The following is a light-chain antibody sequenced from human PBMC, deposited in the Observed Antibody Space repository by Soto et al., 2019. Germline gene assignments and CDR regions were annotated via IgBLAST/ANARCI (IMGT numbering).Light chain of an antibody. J-gene: IGLJ1*01. Sequence: QSALTQPASVSGSPGQSITISCTGTSSDVGSYNLASWYQQHPGKAPKPMIYEGNKRPSGVSNRFSGSKSANTASLTISGLQTEDEADYYCCSYAGTNTFVFGTGTKLTVL. V-gene: IGLV2-23*01. CDR2: EGN. CDR3: CSYAGTNTFV. CDR1: SSDVGSYNL.